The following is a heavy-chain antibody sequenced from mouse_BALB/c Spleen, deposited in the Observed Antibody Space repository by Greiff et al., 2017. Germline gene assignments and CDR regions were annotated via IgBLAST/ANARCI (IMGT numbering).Heavy chain of an antibody. V-gene: IGHV1-80*01. CDR2: IYPGDGDT. J-gene: IGHJ2*01. CDR1: GYAFSSYW. CDR3: ARGGCNYRFFDY. D-gene: IGHD2-1*01. Sequence: QVQLQQSGAELVGPGSSVKISCKASGYAFSSYWMNWVKQRPGQGLEWIGQIYPGDGDTNYNGKFKGKATLTADNSSSTAYMQLSSLTSEDSAVYFCARGGCNYRFFDYWGQGTTLTVSS.